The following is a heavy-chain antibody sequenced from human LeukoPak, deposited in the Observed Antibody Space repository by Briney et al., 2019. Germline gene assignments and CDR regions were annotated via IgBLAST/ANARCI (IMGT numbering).Heavy chain of an antibody. CDR3: NLSNSGTSANFY. Sequence: GGSLRLSCAVSGFHFSTYSMNWVRRAPGKGLEWVSSIYITTSGPYTYYADSVKGRFTISRDNAKNSLNLQMDSLRVEDTAVYYCNLSNSGTSANFYWGLGTLVTVS. D-gene: IGHD4-11*01. J-gene: IGHJ4*02. CDR2: IYITTSGPYT. V-gene: IGHV3-21*01. CDR1: GFHFSTYS.